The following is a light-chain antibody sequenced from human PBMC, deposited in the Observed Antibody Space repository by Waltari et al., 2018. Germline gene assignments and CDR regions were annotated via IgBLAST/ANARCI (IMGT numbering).Light chain of an antibody. CDR2: SAS. V-gene: IGKV1-39*01. CDR3: QQSYSTLYS. Sequence: DIQMTQSPSSLSASLGDRVTISCRAGQNIRNYLNWYQHSPGKAPKLLIHSASNLQDGVPSRFSGSGSGTDFTLTISSLQAEDFATYYCQQSYSTLYSFGQGTK. J-gene: IGKJ2*03. CDR1: QNIRNY.